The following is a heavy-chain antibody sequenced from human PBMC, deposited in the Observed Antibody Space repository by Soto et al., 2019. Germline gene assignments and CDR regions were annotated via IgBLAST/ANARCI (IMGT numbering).Heavy chain of an antibody. CDR2: IGAADDP. Sequence: QLVESGGGLTQAGGSLRLSCVGSGFFFNNYDMHWVRQVRGKGLEWVSAIGAADDPYYSVSVKGRFIVSRDNAKKSLYLPMTTLRAAEAAVYFCARAYTGQLPRRGDYYYALDVWGRGTTVTVSS. CDR1: GFFFNNYD. D-gene: IGHD2-2*01. V-gene: IGHV3-13*05. CDR3: ARAYTGQLPRRGDYYYALDV. J-gene: IGHJ6*02.